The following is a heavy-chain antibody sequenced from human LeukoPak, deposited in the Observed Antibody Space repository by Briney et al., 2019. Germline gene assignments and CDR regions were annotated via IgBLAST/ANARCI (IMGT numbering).Heavy chain of an antibody. CDR3: ARHDSGGYYDS. CDR1: GGSINNTNW. D-gene: IGHD3-22*01. CDR2: IYHSGST. Sequence: SETLSLTCAVFGGSINNTNWWSWVGQSPGKGLEWIGEIYHSGSTHYNPSLKSRVTISVDTSKNQFSLKLSSVTAADTAVYYCARHDSGGYYDSWGQGTLVTVSS. J-gene: IGHJ5*01. V-gene: IGHV4-4*02.